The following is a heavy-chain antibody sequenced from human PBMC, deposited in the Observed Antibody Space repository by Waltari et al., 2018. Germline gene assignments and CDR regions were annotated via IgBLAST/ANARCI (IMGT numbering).Heavy chain of an antibody. CDR2: INHSVST. Sequence: QVQLQQWGAGLLKPSETLSLTCAVYGGSFSGYYWSWIRQPPGKGLEWIGEINHSVSTNYNPSLKSRVTISVDTSKNQFSLKLSSVTAADTAVYYCARQGGSGWYYWFDPWGQGTLVTVSS. V-gene: IGHV4-34*01. J-gene: IGHJ5*02. D-gene: IGHD6-19*01. CDR3: ARQGGSGWYYWFDP. CDR1: GGSFSGYY.